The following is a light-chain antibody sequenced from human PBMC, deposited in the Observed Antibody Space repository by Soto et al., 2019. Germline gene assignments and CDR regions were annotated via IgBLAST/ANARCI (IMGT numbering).Light chain of an antibody. J-gene: IGKJ4*01. Sequence: EIVLTQSPGTLSLSPGERATLSCRASQSVYKNFVAWYQQKPGQAPRLLINGASNRATGIPDRFSGSGSGTDFSLTIDRLEPEDFAVYFCQPYGSSPPTFGGGTKVAIK. CDR1: QSVYKNF. CDR2: GAS. CDR3: QPYGSSPPT. V-gene: IGKV3-20*01.